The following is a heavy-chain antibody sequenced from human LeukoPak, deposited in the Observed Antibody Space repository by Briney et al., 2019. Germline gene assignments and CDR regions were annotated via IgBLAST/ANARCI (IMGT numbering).Heavy chain of an antibody. CDR3: ARGGSAYYLDF. CDR2: MKEDDSEA. Sequence: PGGSLRLSCAASGFTFGTYSMSWVRQAPGRGLEWVASMKEDDSEAYFVGSVKGRFTISRDHAKNSLFLHMLTLRPEDPAVYYFARGGSAYYLDFWGQGTLVTVSS. D-gene: IGHD3-22*01. CDR1: GFTFGTYS. V-gene: IGHV3-7*01. J-gene: IGHJ4*02.